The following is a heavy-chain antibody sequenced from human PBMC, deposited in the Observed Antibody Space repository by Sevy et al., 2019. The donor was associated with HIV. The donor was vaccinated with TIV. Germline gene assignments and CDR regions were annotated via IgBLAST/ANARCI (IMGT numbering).Heavy chain of an antibody. V-gene: IGHV1-2*06. CDR1: GYTFTGYY. CDR3: ARGDIVVVPAARYYYYYGMDV. CDR2: INPNSGGT. Sequence: ASVKVSCKASGYTFTGYYMHWVRQAPGQGLEWMGRINPNSGGTNYAQKFQGRVTMTRDTSISTAYMELSRLRSDDTAVHYCARGDIVVVPAARYYYYYGMDVWGQGTTVTVSS. D-gene: IGHD2-2*01. J-gene: IGHJ6*02.